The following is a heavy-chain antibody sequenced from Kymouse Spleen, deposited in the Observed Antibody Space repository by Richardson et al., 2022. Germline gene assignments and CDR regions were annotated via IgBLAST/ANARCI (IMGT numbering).Heavy chain of an antibody. Sequence: EVQLVESGGGLVQPGGSLRLSCAASGFTFSSYWMHWVRQAPGKGLVWVSRINSDGSSTSYADSVKGRFTISRDNAKNTLYLQMNSLRAEDTAVYYCASSGELRDYYGMDVWGQGTTVTVSS. V-gene: IGHV3-74*01. CDR1: GFTFSSYW. J-gene: IGHJ6*02. D-gene: IGHD3-16*02. CDR3: ASSGELRDYYGMDV. CDR2: INSDGSST.